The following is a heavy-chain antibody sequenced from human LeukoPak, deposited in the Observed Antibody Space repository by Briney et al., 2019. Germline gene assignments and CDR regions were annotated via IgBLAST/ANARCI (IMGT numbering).Heavy chain of an antibody. V-gene: IGHV1-69*13. D-gene: IGHD3-3*01. J-gene: IGHJ3*01. CDR2: IIPIFGTA. CDR3: ARASYYDFWSGYVPGTHWFDP. CDR1: GGTFSSYA. Sequence: ASVKVSCKASGGTFSSYAISWVRQAPGQGLEWMGGIIPIFGTANYAQKFQGRVTITAGESTSTAYMELSSLRSEDTAVYYCARASYYDFWSGYVPGTHWFDPWGQGTMVTVSS.